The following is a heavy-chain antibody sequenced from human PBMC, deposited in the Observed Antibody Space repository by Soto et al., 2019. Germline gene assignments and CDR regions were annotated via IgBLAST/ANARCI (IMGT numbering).Heavy chain of an antibody. V-gene: IGHV3-30*18. J-gene: IGHJ4*02. D-gene: IGHD1-26*01. CDR1: GFTFSSYG. CDR3: AKDKWELLFYFDY. Sequence: GGSLRLSCAASGFTFSSYGMHWVRQAPGKGLEWVAVISYDGSNKYYADSVKGRLTISRDNSKNTLYLQMNSLRAEDTAVYYCAKDKWELLFYFDYWGQGTLVTVSS. CDR2: ISYDGSNK.